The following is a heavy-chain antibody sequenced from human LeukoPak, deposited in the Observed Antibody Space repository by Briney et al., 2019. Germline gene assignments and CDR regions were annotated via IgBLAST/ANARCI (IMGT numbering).Heavy chain of an antibody. D-gene: IGHD2-2*01. Sequence: GGSLRLSCAASGFTFSSYGMHWVRQAPGKGLEWVAFIRNDGSTTFYADSVKGRFTISRDNSKNTLYLQMNSLRADDTAVYYCAKDLPAAYFDYWGQGTLVTVSA. CDR2: IRNDGSTT. V-gene: IGHV3-30*02. CDR1: GFTFSSYG. J-gene: IGHJ4*02. CDR3: AKDLPAAYFDY.